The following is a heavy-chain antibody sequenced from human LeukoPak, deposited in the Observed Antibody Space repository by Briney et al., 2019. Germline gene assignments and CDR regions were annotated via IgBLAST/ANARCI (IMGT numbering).Heavy chain of an antibody. D-gene: IGHD2-2*01. V-gene: IGHV1-2*02. Sequence: GASVKVSCKASGYTFTGYYMHWVRQAPGQGLEWMGWINPNSGGTNYAQKFQGRVTMTGDTSISTAYMELSRLRSDDTAVYYCARTRDYCSSTSCYPRGDFDYWGQGTLVTVSS. CDR2: INPNSGGT. J-gene: IGHJ4*02. CDR3: ARTRDYCSSTSCYPRGDFDY. CDR1: GYTFTGYY.